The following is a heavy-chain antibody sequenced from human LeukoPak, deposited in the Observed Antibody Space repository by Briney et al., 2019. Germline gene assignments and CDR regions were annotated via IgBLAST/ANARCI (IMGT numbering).Heavy chain of an antibody. D-gene: IGHD4-17*01. CDR1: GGSISSYY. Sequence: PSETLSLTCTDSGGSISSYYWSWIRQPPGKGLEWIGYIYYSGSTNYNPSPKSRVTISVDTSKNQFSLKLSSVTAADTAVYYCARGDYPFDYWGQGTLVTVSS. CDR2: IYYSGST. V-gene: IGHV4-59*01. J-gene: IGHJ4*02. CDR3: ARGDYPFDY.